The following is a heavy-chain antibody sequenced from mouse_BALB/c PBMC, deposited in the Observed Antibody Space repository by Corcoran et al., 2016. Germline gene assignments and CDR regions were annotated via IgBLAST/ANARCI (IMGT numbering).Heavy chain of an antibody. Sequence: EVQLQQSGAELVKPGASVKLSCTASGFNIKETNMHWVKQRPEQRLGWIGRIDPANGNTKYDPKFQGKATITEDTSSNTAYLQLSSLTSEDTAVYYCANWDYWGQGPTLTVSS. CDR3: ANWDY. V-gene: IGHV14-3*02. J-gene: IGHJ2*01. CDR1: GFNIKETN. D-gene: IGHD4-1*01. CDR2: IDPANGNT.